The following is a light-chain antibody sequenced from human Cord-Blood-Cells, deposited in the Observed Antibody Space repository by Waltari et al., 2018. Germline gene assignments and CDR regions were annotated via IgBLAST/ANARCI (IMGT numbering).Light chain of an antibody. CDR1: QSVSSY. CDR2: DAS. CDR3: RQRSNWPLT. J-gene: IGKJ4*01. Sequence: IVLPQSPATLSLSPGERATLPCRASQSVSSYLAWYQQTPGQAHRLRIYDASNRATGIPARFRGSVSGSDIPLPISSLEPEDFAVSYCRQRSNWPLTFRGGAKVQIE. V-gene: IGKV3-11*01.